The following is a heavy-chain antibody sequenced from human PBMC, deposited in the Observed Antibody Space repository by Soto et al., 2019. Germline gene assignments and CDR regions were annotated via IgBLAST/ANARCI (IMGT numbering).Heavy chain of an antibody. J-gene: IGHJ5*02. CDR3: ARANPAGTDAWFDP. CDR1: GFTFSSYW. D-gene: IGHD6-13*01. V-gene: IGHV3-7*03. CDR2: IKQDGSEK. Sequence: PGGSLRLSCAASGFTFSSYWMSWVRQAPGKGLEWVANIKQDGSEKYYVDSVKGRFTISRDNAKNSLYLQMNSLRAEDTAVYYCARANPAGTDAWFDPWGQGTLVTVSS.